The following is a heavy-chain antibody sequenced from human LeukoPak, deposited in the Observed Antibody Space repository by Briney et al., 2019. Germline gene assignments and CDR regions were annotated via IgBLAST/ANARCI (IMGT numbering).Heavy chain of an antibody. D-gene: IGHD1-1*01. CDR2: IYTSGST. V-gene: IGHV4-4*09. J-gene: IGHJ4*02. Sequence: PSETLSLTCIVSGGSVSSYYWSWIRQPPGKGLEWIGYIYTSGSTNYNPSLKSRVTISVDTSKNQFSLKLSSVTAADTAVYYCARKRTYMDVWGQGTLVTVSS. CDR3: ARKRTYMDV. CDR1: GGSVSSYY.